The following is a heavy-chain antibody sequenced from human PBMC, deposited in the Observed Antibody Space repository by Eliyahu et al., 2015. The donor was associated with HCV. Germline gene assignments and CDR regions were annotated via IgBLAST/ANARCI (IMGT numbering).Heavy chain of an antibody. V-gene: IGHV3-33*01. CDR1: GFXFRNYG. J-gene: IGHJ6*02. CDR2: IWQRHDT. D-gene: IGHD3-16*01. Sequence: QDQVVESGGTXVQPGGSLRLSCXVSGFXFRNYGMPWVRQTPGKGLQWVAVIWQRHDTFYPDSLKGRFIISRDNSKNTVYLQMNDLRVEDTAIYYCARDWGEDAGMDVWGLGTTVTVS. CDR3: ARDWGEDAGMDV.